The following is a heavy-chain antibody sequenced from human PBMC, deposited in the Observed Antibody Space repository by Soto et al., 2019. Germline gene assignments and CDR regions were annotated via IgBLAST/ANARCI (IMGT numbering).Heavy chain of an antibody. V-gene: IGHV3-21*01. CDR2: ISSSSSYI. D-gene: IGHD3-10*01. CDR3: ARDLYGSGRYLYYYGTDV. Sequence: NPGGSLRLSCAASGFTLSSYSMNWVRQAPGKGLEWVSSISSSSSYIYYADSVKGRFTISRDNAKNSLYLQMNSLRAEDTAVYYCARDLYGSGRYLYYYGTDVSGQGTTVTVS. CDR1: GFTLSSYS. J-gene: IGHJ6*02.